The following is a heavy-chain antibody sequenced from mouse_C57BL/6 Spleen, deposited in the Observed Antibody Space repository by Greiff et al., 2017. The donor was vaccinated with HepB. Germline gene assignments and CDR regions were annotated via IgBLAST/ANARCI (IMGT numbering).Heavy chain of an antibody. Sequence: VQLQQPGAELVKPGASVKLSCKASGYTFTSYWMQWVKQRPGQGLEWIGEIDPSDSYTNYNQKFKGKATLTVDTSSSTAYMQLSSLTSEDSAVYYCARGAGMDYWGQGTSVTVSS. D-gene: IGHD3-3*01. V-gene: IGHV1-50*01. CDR3: ARGAGMDY. CDR1: GYTFTSYW. J-gene: IGHJ4*01. CDR2: IDPSDSYT.